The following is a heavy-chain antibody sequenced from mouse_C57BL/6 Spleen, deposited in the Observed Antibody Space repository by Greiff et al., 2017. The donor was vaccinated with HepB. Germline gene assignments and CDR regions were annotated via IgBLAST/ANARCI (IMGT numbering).Heavy chain of an antibody. CDR3: ARGEFITTVVDY. D-gene: IGHD1-1*01. CDR2: ISYDGSN. J-gene: IGHJ2*01. V-gene: IGHV3-6*01. CDR1: GYSITSGYY. Sequence: EVKLEESGPGLVKPSQSLSLTCSVTGYSITSGYYWNWIRQFPGNKLEWMGYISYDGSNNYNPSLKNRISITRDTSKNQFFLKLNSVTTEDTATYYCARGEFITTVVDYWGQGTTLTVSS.